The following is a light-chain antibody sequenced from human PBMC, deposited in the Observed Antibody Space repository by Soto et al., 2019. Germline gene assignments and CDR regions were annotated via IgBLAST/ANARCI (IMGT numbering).Light chain of an antibody. CDR1: QSVSSSY. V-gene: IGKV3-20*01. CDR2: GAS. J-gene: IGKJ5*01. CDR3: QKYGSSPLIT. Sequence: EIVLTQSPGTLSLSPGERATLSCRASQSVSSSYLAWYQQKPGQAPRLLIYGASSRATGIRDRFSGSGSGTDFTLTISGLEPEDFAVYYCQKYGSSPLITFGEGTRVEIK.